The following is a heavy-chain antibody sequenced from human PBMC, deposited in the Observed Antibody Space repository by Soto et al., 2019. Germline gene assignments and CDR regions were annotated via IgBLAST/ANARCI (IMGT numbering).Heavy chain of an antibody. J-gene: IGHJ6*02. D-gene: IGHD2-2*01. CDR1: GFTFSSYS. CDR2: ISSSSSTI. CDR3: AREDIVVVPAAMLRYYYGMDV. Sequence: GGSLRLSCAASGFTFSSYSMNWVRQAPGKGLEWVSYISSSSSTIYYAGSVKGRFTISRDNAKNSLYLQMNSLRDEDTAVYYCAREDIVVVPAAMLRYYYGMDVWGQGTTVTVSS. V-gene: IGHV3-48*02.